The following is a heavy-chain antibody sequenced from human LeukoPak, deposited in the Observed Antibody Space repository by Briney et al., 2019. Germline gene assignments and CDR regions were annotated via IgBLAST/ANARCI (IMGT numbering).Heavy chain of an antibody. J-gene: IGHJ4*02. CDR3: ARRDISWYFDY. CDR1: GNSISSGYY. V-gene: IGHV4-38-2*02. D-gene: IGHD6-13*01. CDR2: IYHTGTT. Sequence: PSETLSLTCTVSGNSISSGYYWGWIRQPPGQGLEWIGIIYHTGTTYYNSSLKSRVTISVDTSKNQFSLKLSSVTAADTAVYYCARRDISWYFDYWGQGILVTVSS.